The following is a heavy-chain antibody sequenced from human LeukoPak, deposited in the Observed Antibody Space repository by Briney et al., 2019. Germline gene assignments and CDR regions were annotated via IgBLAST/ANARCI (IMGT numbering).Heavy chain of an antibody. CDR1: GGSISSGIYF. Sequence: PSETLSLTCTVSGGSISSGIYFCSWIRQPAGEGLEWIGRFYTSGSTHYNPSLKSRVSIAVDTSKNQFSLKLSSVTAADTAVYYCARATAYYDFWSGYRETNYYYYYMDVWGKGTTVTVSS. CDR3: ARATAYYDFWSGYRETNYYYYYMDV. D-gene: IGHD3-3*01. V-gene: IGHV4-61*02. CDR2: FYTSGST. J-gene: IGHJ6*03.